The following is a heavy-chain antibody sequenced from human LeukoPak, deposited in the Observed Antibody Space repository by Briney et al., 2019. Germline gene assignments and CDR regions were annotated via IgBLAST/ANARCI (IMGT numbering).Heavy chain of an antibody. CDR3: ARDLLGSLYFDY. V-gene: IGHV4-4*07. D-gene: IGHD3-16*01. CDR2: LYISGST. J-gene: IGHJ4*02. CDR1: GASISSYY. Sequence: PSETLSLTCTVSGASISSYYYNWIRQTAGRGLEWIGRLYISGSTDYNPSLKSRVTISVDTSNNQFSLNLNSVTAADTAVYFCARDLLGSLYFDYWGQGVLVTVSS.